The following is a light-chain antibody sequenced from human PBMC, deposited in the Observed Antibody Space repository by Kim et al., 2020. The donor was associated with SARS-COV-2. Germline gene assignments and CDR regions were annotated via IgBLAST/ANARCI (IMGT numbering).Light chain of an antibody. CDR3: SAWDSSLSAWV. Sequence: RAAARACSGRRDSGGEEGGGGRGRHQGRPPKRLSYRNNNRPSGISDRLSASRSGNTASLTITGLQPEDEADYYCSAWDSSLSAWVFGGGTQLTVL. CDR1: RDSGGEEG. J-gene: IGLJ3*02. V-gene: IGLV10-54*01. CDR2: RNN.